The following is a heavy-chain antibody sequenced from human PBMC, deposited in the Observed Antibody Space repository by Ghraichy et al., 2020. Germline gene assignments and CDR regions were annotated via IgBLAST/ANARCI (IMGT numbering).Heavy chain of an antibody. D-gene: IGHD3-10*01. J-gene: IGHJ4*02. CDR1: GYTFTSYG. Sequence: ASVKVSCKASGYTFTSYGISWVRQASGQGLEWMGWISAYNGNTNYAQKLQGRVTMTTDTSTSTAYMELRRLRSDDTAVYYCARAYNKPFGEFGASGNDYWGQGTLVTVSS. CDR2: ISAYNGNT. V-gene: IGHV1-18*04. CDR3: ARAYNKPFGEFGASGNDY.